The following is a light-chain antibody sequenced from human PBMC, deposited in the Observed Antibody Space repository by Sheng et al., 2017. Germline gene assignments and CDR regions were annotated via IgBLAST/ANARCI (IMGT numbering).Light chain of an antibody. Sequence: AIQLTQSPSSLSASVGDRVTITCRASQDISSALVWYQQKPGNSPKLLIYHASSLESGVPSRFSGSGSGTDFTLTISSLQPEDFATYYCQQYNGHSTFGGGTKVEIK. J-gene: IGKJ4*01. V-gene: IGKV1-13*02. CDR3: QQYNGHST. CDR2: HAS. CDR1: QDISSA.